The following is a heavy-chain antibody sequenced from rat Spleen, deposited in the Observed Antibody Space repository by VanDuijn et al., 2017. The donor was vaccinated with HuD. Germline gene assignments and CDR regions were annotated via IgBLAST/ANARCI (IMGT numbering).Heavy chain of an antibody. Sequence: EVQLVESGGGLVQPGRSLKLSCVASGFTFNNYWMTWIRQAPGKGLEWVATISYGDSSGHSSTYYRDSVKGRFTISRDNAKSTLSLQMDSLRSEDTATYYCARRHYGYTDYFDYWGQGTLVTVSS. V-gene: IGHV5-31*01. CDR2: ISYGDSSGHSST. CDR3: ARRHYGYTDYFDY. CDR1: GFTFNNYW. D-gene: IGHD1-9*01. J-gene: IGHJ3*01.